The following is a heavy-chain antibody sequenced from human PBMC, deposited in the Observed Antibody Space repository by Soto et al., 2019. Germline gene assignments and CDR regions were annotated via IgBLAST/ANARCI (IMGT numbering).Heavy chain of an antibody. V-gene: IGHV3-23*01. CDR1: RFTFNGFA. D-gene: IGHD3-3*01. CDR2: ISGGGENT. J-gene: IGHJ5*01. Sequence: GGSLRLSCAASRFTFNGFAMNWVRQVPGKGLEWVSTISGGGENTYYTGSVKGRFTISRDNSENALYLQMNNLRAEDTAIYYCVKDFSRLDSWGQGTLVTVSS. CDR3: VKDFSRLDS.